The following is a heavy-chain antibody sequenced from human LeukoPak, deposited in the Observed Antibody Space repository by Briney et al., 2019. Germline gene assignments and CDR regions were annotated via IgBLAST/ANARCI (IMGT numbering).Heavy chain of an antibody. CDR3: AKFPKYYYGSGSYYSHFDY. CDR2: ISGSGGST. V-gene: IGHV3-23*01. Sequence: PGGSLRLSCAASGFAFSNYAVGWVRQAPGKGLKWVSAISGSGGSTYYADSVKGRFTISRDNSKNTLYLQMNSLRAEDTAVYYCAKFPKYYYGSGSYYSHFDYWGQGTLVTVSS. CDR1: GFAFSNYA. D-gene: IGHD3-10*01. J-gene: IGHJ4*02.